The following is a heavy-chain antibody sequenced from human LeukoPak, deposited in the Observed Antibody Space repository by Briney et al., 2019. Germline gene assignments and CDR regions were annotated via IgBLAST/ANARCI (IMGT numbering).Heavy chain of an antibody. CDR2: ISYTGST. CDR3: ARLFGGSSWDGAVDYYGMDV. Sequence: PSETLSLTCTVSGGSISSSSYYWGWIRQPPGKGLEWIGSISYTGSTYYNPSLKSRVTMSVDTSKNQFSLKVSSVTAADTAVYYCARLFGGSSWDGAVDYYGMDVWGQGTTVTVSS. J-gene: IGHJ6*02. D-gene: IGHD6-13*01. V-gene: IGHV4-39*01. CDR1: GGSISSSSYY.